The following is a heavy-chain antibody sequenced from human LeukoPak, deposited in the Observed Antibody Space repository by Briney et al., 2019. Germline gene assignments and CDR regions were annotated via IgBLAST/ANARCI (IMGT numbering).Heavy chain of an antibody. CDR3: AKSRGYSSSSSQGY. V-gene: IGHV3-23*01. CDR2: ISGSGGST. D-gene: IGHD6-6*01. J-gene: IGHJ4*02. CDR1: GSTFSSYA. Sequence: GGSLRLSCAASGSTFSSYAMSWVRQAPGKGLEWVSAISGSGGSTYYADSVKGRFTISRDNSKNTLYLQMNSLRAEDTAVYYCAKSRGYSSSSSQGYWGQGTLVTVSS.